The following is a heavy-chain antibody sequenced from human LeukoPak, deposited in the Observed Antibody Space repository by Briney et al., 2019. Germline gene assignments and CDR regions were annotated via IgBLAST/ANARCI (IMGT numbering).Heavy chain of an antibody. CDR2: MNPNSGNT. Sequence: GASVKVSCKASGYTFTSYDINWVRQATGHGLELMGWMNPNSGNTGYAQKFQGRVTMTEDTSTDTAYMELSSLRSEDTAVYYCATRFRWLLPSAGEYFQHWGQGTLVTVSS. CDR3: ATRFRWLLPSAGEYFQH. D-gene: IGHD3-22*01. V-gene: IGHV1-8*02. J-gene: IGHJ1*01. CDR1: GYTFTSYD.